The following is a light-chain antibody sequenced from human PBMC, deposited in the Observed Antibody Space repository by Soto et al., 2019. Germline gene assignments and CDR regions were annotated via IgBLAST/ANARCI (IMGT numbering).Light chain of an antibody. CDR2: DTS. CDR1: QGIGDT. CDR3: QQYGSSPLT. J-gene: IGKJ4*01. V-gene: IGKV3-20*01. Sequence: EVVMTQSPATLSVSPGEGVTLSCRASQGIGDTLAWYQHKPGQTPRLLIYDTSTRATGVPARFSGSRSGTDFALTISRLEPEDFAVYYCQQYGSSPLTFGGGTKVDIK.